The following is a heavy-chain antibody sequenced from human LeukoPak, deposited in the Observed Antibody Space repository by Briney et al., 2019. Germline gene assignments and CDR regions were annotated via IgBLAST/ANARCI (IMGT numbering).Heavy chain of an antibody. J-gene: IGHJ4*02. CDR3: ARYYYDSSGYYPHWEFDY. V-gene: IGHV4-30-4*07. D-gene: IGHD3-22*01. Sequence: SETLSLTCAVSGGSISSGGYSWSWIRQPPGKGLEWIGYIYYSGSTYYNPSLKSRVTISVDTSKNQFSLKLSSVTAADTAVYYCARYYYDSSGYYPHWEFDYWGQGTLVTVSS. CDR2: IYYSGST. CDR1: GGSISSGGYS.